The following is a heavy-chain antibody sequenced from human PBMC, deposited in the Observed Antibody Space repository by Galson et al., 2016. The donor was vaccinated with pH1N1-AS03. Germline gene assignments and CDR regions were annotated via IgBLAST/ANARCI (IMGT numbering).Heavy chain of an antibody. CDR3: ARVQGGCSRTSCYQDP. V-gene: IGHV4-4*02. J-gene: IGHJ5*02. D-gene: IGHD2-2*01. CDR2: VYRSGST. Sequence: ETLSLTCAVSGGSVGDNNWWSWVRQPPGKRLEWIGEVYRSGSTNYNPSLKSRVTISLDKSKNQLSLKVNSVTAADTAIYYCARVQGGCSRTSCYQDPWGQGTLVTVSS. CDR1: GGSVGDNNW.